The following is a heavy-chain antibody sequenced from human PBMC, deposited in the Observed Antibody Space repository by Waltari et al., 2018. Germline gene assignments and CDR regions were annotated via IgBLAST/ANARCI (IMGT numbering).Heavy chain of an antibody. CDR2: SSGSGGST. J-gene: IGHJ4*02. V-gene: IGHV3-23*04. D-gene: IGHD3-10*01. CDR1: GLTFSSYA. Sequence: EVQLVESGGGLVQPGGSLRLSCAASGLTFSSYAMSRVRQASGKGLEWVAASSGSGGSTYYADSVKGRFTISRDNSKNTLYLQMNSLRAEDTAVYYCAKDKSRVVRGVRFDYWGQGTLVTVSS. CDR3: AKDKSRVVRGVRFDY.